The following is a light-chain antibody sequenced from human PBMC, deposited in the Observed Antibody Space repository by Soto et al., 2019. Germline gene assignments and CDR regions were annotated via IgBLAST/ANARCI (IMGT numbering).Light chain of an antibody. Sequence: EIVMTQSPATLSVSPGERATLSCRASQSVSNNVAWYQQIPGQAPRLLIYGTSTRATGIPARFSGRGPGTEFTLTISSLQSEDFAVYYCQQYKNWPTWTFGQGTKVEIK. V-gene: IGKV3-15*01. CDR3: QQYKNWPTWT. CDR1: QSVSNN. CDR2: GTS. J-gene: IGKJ1*01.